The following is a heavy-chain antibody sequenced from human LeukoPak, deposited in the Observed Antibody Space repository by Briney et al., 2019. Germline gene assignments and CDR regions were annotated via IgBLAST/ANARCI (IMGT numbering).Heavy chain of an antibody. CDR3: ARGGSKQWLVDDS. V-gene: IGHV4-59*02. D-gene: IGHD6-19*01. Sequence: SETLSLTCTVSGGSVSGYYWSWIRQPPGKGLEWIGYIHYSGSTNFNPSLKSRVTISVDTSKNQFSLKLSSVTAADTAIYYCARGGSKQWLVDDSWGQGTLVTVSS. CDR2: IHYSGST. J-gene: IGHJ4*02. CDR1: GGSVSGYY.